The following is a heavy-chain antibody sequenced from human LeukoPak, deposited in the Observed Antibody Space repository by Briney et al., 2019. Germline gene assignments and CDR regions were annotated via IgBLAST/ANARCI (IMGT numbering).Heavy chain of an antibody. CDR1: GGSISSSSYY. CDR3: ARHRLYSSPGDY. CDR2: IYYSGST. V-gene: IGHV4-39*01. J-gene: IGHJ4*02. Sequence: SETLSLTCTVSGGSISSSSYYWGWIRQPPGKGLEWIGSIYYSGSTYYNPSLKSRVTISVDTSKNQFSLKLSSVTAADTAVYYCARHRLYSSPGDYWGQGTLVTVSS. D-gene: IGHD6-13*01.